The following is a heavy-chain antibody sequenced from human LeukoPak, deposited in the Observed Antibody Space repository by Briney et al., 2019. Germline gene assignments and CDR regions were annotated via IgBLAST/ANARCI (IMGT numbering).Heavy chain of an antibody. CDR1: GVSMNNNY. J-gene: IGHJ3*02. V-gene: IGHV4-59*08. D-gene: IGHD6-19*01. CDR2: VSVNGDL. CDR3: ARHSSGWPHALEI. Sequence: SETLSLTCTVSGVSMNNNYWSWIRQPPGKGLDWIASVSVNGDLNYSPSLESRVTISLDSSKNQFSLEVSSVTAADTAVYYCARHSSGWPHALEIWGQGTMVTVSA.